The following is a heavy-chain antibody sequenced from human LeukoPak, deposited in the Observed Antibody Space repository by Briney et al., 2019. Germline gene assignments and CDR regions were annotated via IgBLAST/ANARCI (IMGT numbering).Heavy chain of an antibody. CDR2: IYYSGSA. J-gene: IGHJ4*02. V-gene: IGHV4-59*01. D-gene: IGHD3-22*01. CDR1: GGSLSSYY. CDR3: ARMYYFDTSGKFDY. Sequence: PSETLSLTCTVSGGSLSSYYWSGIRQPPGKGLEWIGYIYYSGSAKYNPSLKSRVTILVDTAKNQFSLKLSSVTAGDTAVYYCARMYYFDTSGKFDYWGQGTLVTVSS.